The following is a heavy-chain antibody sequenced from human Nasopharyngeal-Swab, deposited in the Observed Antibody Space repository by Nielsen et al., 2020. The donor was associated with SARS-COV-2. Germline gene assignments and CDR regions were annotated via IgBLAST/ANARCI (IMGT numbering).Heavy chain of an antibody. V-gene: IGHV3-23*01. J-gene: IGHJ4*02. CDR1: GFTFDDYA. CDR2: IRGSGGGI. CDR3: AKVAYSSGWSFDY. Sequence: GGSLRLSCAASGFTFDDYAMSWVRKAPGKGLEWVSAIRGSGGGIYYADSVKGRFTISRDNSKNTLNLQMNSLRAEDTAVYYCAKVAYSSGWSFDYWGQGTLVTVSS. D-gene: IGHD6-19*01.